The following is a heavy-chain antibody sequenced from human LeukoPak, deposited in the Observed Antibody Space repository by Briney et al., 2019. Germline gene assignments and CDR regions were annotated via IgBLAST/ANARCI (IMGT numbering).Heavy chain of an antibody. D-gene: IGHD6-6*01. CDR2: ISGSGGST. CDR1: GFTFSNYA. J-gene: IGHJ3*02. V-gene: IGHV3-23*01. Sequence: GGSLRLSCVASGFTFSNYAMIWVRQAPGKGLGWVSAISGSGGSTYYADSVKGRFTISRDNSKNTLYLQMNSLRAEDTAVYYCAKYREQLVLTRAFDIWGQGTMVTVSS. CDR3: AKYREQLVLTRAFDI.